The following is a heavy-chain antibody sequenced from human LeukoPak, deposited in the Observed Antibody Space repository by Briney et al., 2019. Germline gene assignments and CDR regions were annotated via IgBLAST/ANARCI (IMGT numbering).Heavy chain of an antibody. CDR3: AREGFPPGVLH. CDR1: GFTFSNHW. CDR2: IKPDGSDK. V-gene: IGHV3-7*01. D-gene: IGHD2-2*01. Sequence: QTGGSLRLSCAASGFTFSNHWMGWVRQAPGKGLEWVANIKPDGSDKYYVDSMKGRFTISRDNAKNSLYLQMNNLRAEDTAVYYCAREGFPPGVLHWGQGTLVTVSS. J-gene: IGHJ1*01.